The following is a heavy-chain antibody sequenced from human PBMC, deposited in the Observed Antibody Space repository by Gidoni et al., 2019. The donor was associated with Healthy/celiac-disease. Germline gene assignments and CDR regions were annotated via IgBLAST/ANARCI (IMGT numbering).Heavy chain of an antibody. J-gene: IGHJ6*02. Sequence: QVQLQQWGAGLLKPSETLSLTCAVYGGSFSGYSWRWIRQPPGKGLEWIGEINHSGSTNYNPYLKSRVTISVDTSKNQFSLKLSAVTAADTAVYYCALLRRSSGYYYLDYYYGMDVWGQGTTVTVSS. D-gene: IGHD3-22*01. CDR3: ALLRRSSGYYYLDYYYGMDV. CDR1: GGSFSGYS. V-gene: IGHV4-34*01. CDR2: INHSGST.